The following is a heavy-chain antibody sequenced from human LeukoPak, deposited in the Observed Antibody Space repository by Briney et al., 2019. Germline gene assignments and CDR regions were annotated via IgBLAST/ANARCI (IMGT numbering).Heavy chain of an antibody. CDR1: GFTVSNAW. CDR3: ARPRVPDS. Sequence: GGSLRLSCAASGFTVSNAWMSWVRQAPGKGLEWVANIKHDASETNYVDSVKGRFTISRDNAKNSLYLQMNSLRAEDTAVYYCARPRVPDSWGQGTLVTVSS. V-gene: IGHV3-7*01. CDR2: IKHDASET. J-gene: IGHJ4*02.